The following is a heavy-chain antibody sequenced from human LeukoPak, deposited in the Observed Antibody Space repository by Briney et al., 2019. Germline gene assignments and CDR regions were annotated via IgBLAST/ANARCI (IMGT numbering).Heavy chain of an antibody. Sequence: GGSLRLSCAASGFTFSSYSMNWVRQAPGRGLEWVSCISSSSSLIFYSDSVRGRFTISRDNAKNSLYLHMNSLRVEDTAVYYCAKVDRGDYSSSPVPYYNYYMNVWGKGTTVTVSS. CDR1: GFTFSSYS. CDR3: AKVDRGDYSSSPVPYYNYYMNV. D-gene: IGHD6-13*01. J-gene: IGHJ6*03. CDR2: ISSSSSLI. V-gene: IGHV3-21*01.